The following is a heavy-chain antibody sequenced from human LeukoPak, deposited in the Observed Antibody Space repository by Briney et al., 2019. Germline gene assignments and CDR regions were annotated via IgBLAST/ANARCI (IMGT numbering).Heavy chain of an antibody. CDR2: ISGSGGST. J-gene: IGHJ4*02. CDR1: GFTFSSYA. D-gene: IGHD6-19*01. Sequence: GGSLRLSCAASGFTFSSYAMSWVRQAPGKGLEWVSAISGSGGSTYYADSVKGRFTISRDNSKNTLYLQMNSLRAEDTAVYYCAKGSSDWSGPTGVFDYWGQGSLVTVSS. CDR3: AKGSSDWSGPTGVFDY. V-gene: IGHV3-23*01.